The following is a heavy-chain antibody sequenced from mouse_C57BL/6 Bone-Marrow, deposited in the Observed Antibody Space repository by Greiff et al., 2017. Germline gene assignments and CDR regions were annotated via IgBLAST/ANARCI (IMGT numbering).Heavy chain of an antibody. CDR3: ARRRGYSAWFAY. CDR1: GYTFTSYG. D-gene: IGHD2-3*01. Sequence: SGAELARPGASVKLSCKASGYTFTSYGISWVKQSTGQGLEWIGEIYPRSGNTYYNEKFKGKATLTADKSSSTAYMELRSLTSEDAAVYFCARRRGYSAWFAYWGQGTLVTVSA. J-gene: IGHJ3*01. V-gene: IGHV1-81*01. CDR2: IYPRSGNT.